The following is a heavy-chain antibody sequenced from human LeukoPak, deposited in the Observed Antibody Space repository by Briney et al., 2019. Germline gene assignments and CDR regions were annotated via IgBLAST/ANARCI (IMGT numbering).Heavy chain of an antibody. CDR1: GFTFSSYV. J-gene: IGHJ6*03. CDR2: ISYDGSNK. CDR3: ARGCSSASCPTYFYYYMDV. D-gene: IGHD2-2*01. Sequence: GGSLRLSCAASGFTFSSYVMHWVRQAPGKGLEWVAVISYDGSNKYYADSVKGRFTISRDNSKNTLYLQMNSLRAEDTAVYYCARGCSSASCPTYFYYYMDVWGKGTTVTVSS. V-gene: IGHV3-30-3*01.